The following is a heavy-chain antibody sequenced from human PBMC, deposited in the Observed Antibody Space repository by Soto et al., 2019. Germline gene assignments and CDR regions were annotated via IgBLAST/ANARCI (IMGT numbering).Heavy chain of an antibody. CDR1: GFSLSVYW. CDR3: VRVLKSIGWDNDVFDI. Sequence: GGSLRLSCAASGFSLSVYWMHWVRQAPGKGLAWVSRIDACGSATKYADSVEGRFSISKDNAENTLYLQMNNLRAHDTAVYYCVRVLKSIGWDNDVFDIWGQGTMVTVSS. V-gene: IGHV3-74*01. D-gene: IGHD6-19*01. J-gene: IGHJ3*02. CDR2: IDACGSAT.